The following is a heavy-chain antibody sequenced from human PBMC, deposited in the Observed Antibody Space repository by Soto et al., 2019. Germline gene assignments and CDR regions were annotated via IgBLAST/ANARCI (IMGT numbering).Heavy chain of an antibody. CDR2: ISWNSGSI. D-gene: IGHD6-13*01. CDR3: AKVSGIAAAGWGWFDP. J-gene: IGHJ5*02. CDR1: GFTFDDYA. Sequence: EVQLVESGGGLVQPGRSLRLSCAASGFTFDDYAMHWVRQAPGKGLEWVSGISWNSGSIGYADSVKGRFTISRDNAKNSLDLQMNSLRAEDTALYYCAKVSGIAAAGWGWFDPWGQGTLVTVSS. V-gene: IGHV3-9*01.